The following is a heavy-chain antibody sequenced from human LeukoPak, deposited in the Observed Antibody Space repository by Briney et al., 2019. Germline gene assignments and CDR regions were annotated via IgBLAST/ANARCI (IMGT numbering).Heavy chain of an antibody. V-gene: IGHV6-1*01. Sequence: SQTLSLTCAISGDSVSSNSAAWNWIRQSPSRGLEWLGRTYYRSKWYNDYAVSVKSRITINPDTSKNQFSLQLNSVTPEDTAVYYCARVVNRGYTIFGVAPTYYYYYYMDVWGKGTTVTVSS. D-gene: IGHD3-3*01. CDR3: ARVVNRGYTIFGVAPTYYYYYYMDV. CDR1: GDSVSSNSAA. CDR2: TYYRSKWYN. J-gene: IGHJ6*03.